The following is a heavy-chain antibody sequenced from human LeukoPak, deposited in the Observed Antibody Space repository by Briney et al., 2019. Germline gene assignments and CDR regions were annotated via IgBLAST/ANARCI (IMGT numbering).Heavy chain of an antibody. CDR1: GFTVSSNY. V-gene: IGHV3-66*01. CDR2: IYSGGST. D-gene: IGHD3-22*01. Sequence: PGGSLRLSCAASGFTVSSNYMSWVRQAPGKGLEWVSVIYSGGSTYYADSVKGRFTISRDNSKNTLYLQMNSLRAEDTAVYYCAREGYYYDSSGYIRKPFDYWGQGTLVTVSS. J-gene: IGHJ4*02. CDR3: AREGYYYDSSGYIRKPFDY.